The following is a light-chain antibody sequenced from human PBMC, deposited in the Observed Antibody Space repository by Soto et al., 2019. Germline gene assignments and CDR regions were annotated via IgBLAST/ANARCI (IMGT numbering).Light chain of an antibody. Sequence: IQMTQSPSALSASVVDGVTITFLASQGISIYLAWYQQKPGKAPKLLIYAASTLQSGVPSRFSGSGSGTDFTLTISCLQSEDFATYYCQQYYSYPPITFGQGTRLEIK. J-gene: IGKJ5*01. CDR1: QGISIY. V-gene: IGKV1-8*01. CDR2: AAS. CDR3: QQYYSYPPIT.